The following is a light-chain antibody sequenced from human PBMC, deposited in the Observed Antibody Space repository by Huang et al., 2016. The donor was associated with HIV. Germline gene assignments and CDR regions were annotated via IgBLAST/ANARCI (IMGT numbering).Light chain of an antibody. V-gene: IGKV1-NL1*01. CDR2: AAS. CDR3: QQYYSTPPIT. Sequence: DIQMTQSPSSLSASVGDLVTITCRASQGISNSLAWYQQKPGKAPKLLLYAASRLKSGVPARFSGSGSGTDYTLTISSLQPEDFATYYCQQYYSTPPITFGQGTRLEIK. J-gene: IGKJ5*01. CDR1: QGISNS.